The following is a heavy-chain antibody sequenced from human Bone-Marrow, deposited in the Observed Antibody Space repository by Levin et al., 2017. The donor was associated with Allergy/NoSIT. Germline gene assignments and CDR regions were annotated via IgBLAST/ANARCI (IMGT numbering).Heavy chain of an antibody. D-gene: IGHD2-15*01. CDR1: AFTFSSYW. Sequence: GGSLRLSCAASAFTFSSYWMSWVRQAPGKGLEWVANIKQDGSEKNYVDSVKGRFTISRDNAKNSLYLQMNSLRAEDTAVYYCARELGYCSGGSCYFWFDPWGQGTLVTVSS. CDR2: IKQDGSEK. V-gene: IGHV3-7*01. J-gene: IGHJ5*02. CDR3: ARELGYCSGGSCYFWFDP.